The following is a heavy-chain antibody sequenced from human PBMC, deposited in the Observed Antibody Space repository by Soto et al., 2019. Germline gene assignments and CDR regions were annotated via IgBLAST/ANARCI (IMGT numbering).Heavy chain of an antibody. Sequence: EVQLLDSGGGLVQPGGSLRLSCAASGFTFSGYALPWVRQAPGKGLEWVSAISGGGDATFYADSVQGRFTISTDNSKNTLYLQMNTLRAEDTAVYYCARKVSGSTGRPDLWYFDLWGRGTLVTVSS. D-gene: IGHD3-10*01. CDR1: GFTFSGYA. J-gene: IGHJ2*01. CDR3: ARKVSGSTGRPDLWYFDL. V-gene: IGHV3-23*01. CDR2: ISGGGDAT.